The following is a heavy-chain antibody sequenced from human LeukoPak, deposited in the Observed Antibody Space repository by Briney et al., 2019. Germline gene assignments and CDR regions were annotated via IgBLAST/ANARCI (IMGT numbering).Heavy chain of an antibody. CDR2: IKQDGSEK. J-gene: IGHJ4*02. Sequence: GGSLRLSCAASGFTFSSYWMSWVRQAPGKGLEWVANIKQDGSEKYYVDSVKGRFTISRDNAKNSLDLQMNSLRVEDTAVYYCAKDYVSGDGYWDFDYWGQGTLVTVSS. CDR1: GFTFSSYW. V-gene: IGHV3-7*03. D-gene: IGHD5-24*01. CDR3: AKDYVSGDGYWDFDY.